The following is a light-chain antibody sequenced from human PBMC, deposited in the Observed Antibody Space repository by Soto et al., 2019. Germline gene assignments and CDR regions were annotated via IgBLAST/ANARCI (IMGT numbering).Light chain of an antibody. CDR1: QSVSSSY. V-gene: IGKV3-20*01. CDR3: QQYGSSPPKYP. Sequence: EIVLTQSPGTLSLSPGERATLSCRASQSVSSSYLAWYQQKPGQAPRLLIYGASSRATGIPERFSVSGSGTDLTLTISRLEPEDFAVYYCQQYGSSPPKYPFGQGTKLEIK. J-gene: IGKJ2*01. CDR2: GAS.